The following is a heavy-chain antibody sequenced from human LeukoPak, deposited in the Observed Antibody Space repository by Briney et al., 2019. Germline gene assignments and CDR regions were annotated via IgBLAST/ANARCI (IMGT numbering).Heavy chain of an antibody. Sequence: SETLSVTCAVYGGAFSGNYWSWIRQPPGKGLEWIGEMDHSGSTNYNPSLKSRVTISVDTSKNHFSLKLGSVTAADTAVYYCARGQGDAWSGYVLNVWGEGTTVTVSS. CDR2: MDHSGST. V-gene: IGHV4-34*01. D-gene: IGHD3-3*01. CDR1: GGAFSGNY. CDR3: ARGQGDAWSGYVLNV. J-gene: IGHJ6*04.